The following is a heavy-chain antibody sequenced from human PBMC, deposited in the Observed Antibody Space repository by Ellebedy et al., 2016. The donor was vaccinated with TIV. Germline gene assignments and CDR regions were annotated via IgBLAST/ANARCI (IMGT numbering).Heavy chain of an antibody. Sequence: SQTLSLTCAVYGGSFSGHYWSWIRQPPGKGLEWIGEINHSGSTKNNPSLKSRVTISVDTSKSQFSLKLSSVTAADSAGYYCARGPIVLEPAAYSEVDTAMVRQIYHFDNWGQGTLVTVSS. V-gene: IGHV4-34*01. J-gene: IGHJ4*02. CDR2: INHSGST. CDR1: GGSFSGHY. D-gene: IGHD5-18*01. CDR3: ARGPIVLEPAAYSEVDTAMVRQIYHFDN.